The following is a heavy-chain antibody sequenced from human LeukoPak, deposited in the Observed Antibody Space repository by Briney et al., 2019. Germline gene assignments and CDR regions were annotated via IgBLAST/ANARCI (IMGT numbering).Heavy chain of an antibody. CDR2: INSDGSST. J-gene: IGHJ6*02. Sequence: AGSLRLSCAASGFTLSSYWMHWVRQAQGKGLVWVSRINSDGSSTTYADSVKGRFTTSRDNAKNTLYLQMNSLRAEDTAVYHCARGSQRGAAANYYGMDVWGQGTTVTVSS. CDR1: GFTLSSYW. D-gene: IGHD2-2*01. V-gene: IGHV3-74*01. CDR3: ARGSQRGAAANYYGMDV.